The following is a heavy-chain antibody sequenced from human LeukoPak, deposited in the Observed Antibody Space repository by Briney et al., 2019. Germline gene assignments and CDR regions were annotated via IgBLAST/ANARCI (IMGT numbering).Heavy chain of an antibody. CDR2: IYHSGAT. J-gene: IGHJ6*04. CDR1: GGSFTDNY. D-gene: IGHD3-10*01. V-gene: IGHV4-34*01. Sequence: SETLSLTCDVDGGSFTDNYRSWIRQAPGKGLEWIGEIYHSGATNYNPSLDSRVTLSVDSSKSQFSLKLTSVTAADTAVYYCACLHGSGSYHSLLHNTLDVWGTGTTVTVSS. CDR3: ACLHGSGSYHSLLHNTLDV.